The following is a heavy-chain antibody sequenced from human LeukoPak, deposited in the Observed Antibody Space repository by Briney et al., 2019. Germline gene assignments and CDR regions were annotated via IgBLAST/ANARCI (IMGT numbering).Heavy chain of an antibody. V-gene: IGHV3-30*02. CDR2: IRYDGSNK. D-gene: IGHD2-2*01. J-gene: IGHJ4*02. Sequence: GGPLRLSWAPSGFTFSNYGMHWVGQAPGRGRGGWPFIRYDGSNKYYADSVKGRFTISRDNSKNTLYLQMNSLRAEDTAVYYCAKVRGGVVVPASGGFDYWGQGTLVTVSS. CDR1: GFTFSNYG. CDR3: AKVRGGVVVPASGGFDY.